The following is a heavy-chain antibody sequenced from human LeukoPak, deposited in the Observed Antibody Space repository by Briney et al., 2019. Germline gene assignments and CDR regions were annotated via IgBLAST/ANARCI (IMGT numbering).Heavy chain of an antibody. Sequence: SGTLSLTCDVSGGSISSSNWWSWVRQPPGKGLEWIGEIYHSGSTNYNPSLKSRVTISVDKSKNQFSLKLSSVTAADTAVYYCARDPNSSGWYGFDYWGQGTLVTVSS. J-gene: IGHJ4*02. D-gene: IGHD6-19*01. CDR1: GGSISSSNW. CDR3: ARDPNSSGWYGFDY. V-gene: IGHV4-4*02. CDR2: IYHSGST.